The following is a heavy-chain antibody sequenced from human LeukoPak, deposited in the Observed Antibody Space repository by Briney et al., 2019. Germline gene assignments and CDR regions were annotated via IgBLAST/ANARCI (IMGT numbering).Heavy chain of an antibody. Sequence: GESLQISCQGSGYSFISYWIAWVRQMPGKGLEWMGIIYPGDSDTRYSPSFLGQITISADKSISTAYLQWSSLKASDTAMYYCARPNSSGWYRFEYWGQGTLVTVSS. D-gene: IGHD6-19*01. CDR3: ARPNSSGWYRFEY. V-gene: IGHV5-51*01. CDR1: GYSFISYW. CDR2: IYPGDSDT. J-gene: IGHJ4*02.